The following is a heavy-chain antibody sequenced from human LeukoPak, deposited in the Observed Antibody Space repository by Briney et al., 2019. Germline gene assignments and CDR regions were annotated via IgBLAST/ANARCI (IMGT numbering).Heavy chain of an antibody. CDR2: IIPILGIA. V-gene: IGHV1-69*04. D-gene: IGHD2-15*01. J-gene: IGHJ4*02. CDR3: ARDLHHVGGWYFDY. CDR1: GGTFSSYA. Sequence: SVKVSCKASGGTFSSYAISWVRQAPGQGLEWMGRIIPILGIANYAQKFQGRVTITADKSTSTAYMELSSLRSEDTAVYYCARDLHHVGGWYFDYWGQGTLVTVSS.